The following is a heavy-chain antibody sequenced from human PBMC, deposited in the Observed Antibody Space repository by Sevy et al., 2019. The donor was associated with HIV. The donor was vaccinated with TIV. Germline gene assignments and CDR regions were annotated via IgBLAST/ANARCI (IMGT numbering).Heavy chain of an antibody. CDR2: IKKDGSEK. J-gene: IGHJ6*02. V-gene: IGHV3-7*01. CDR3: ARCYYDSRGYFYYFYGLDV. D-gene: IGHD3-22*01. Sequence: GGSLRLSCAASGFTFSTYYMSWVRQAPGKGLEWVANIKKDGSEKYYVDSVKGRFTISRGNAKNSLYLQMNSLRAEDMAVYYCARCYYDSRGYFYYFYGLDVWGQGTTVTVSS. CDR1: GFTFSTYY.